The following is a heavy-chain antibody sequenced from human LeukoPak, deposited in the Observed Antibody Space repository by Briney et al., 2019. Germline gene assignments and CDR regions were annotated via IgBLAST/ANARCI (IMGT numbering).Heavy chain of an antibody. CDR3: AKDPVDY. Sequence: GGSLRLSCAASGFTFNKYAMTWIRQAPGKGLEWVSGITASGRSTYYADSVKGRFTISRDNSKNMLHLQMSSLGAEDTAIYYCAKDPVDYWGQGTLVTVSS. J-gene: IGHJ4*02. V-gene: IGHV3-23*01. CDR1: GFTFNKYA. CDR2: ITASGRST.